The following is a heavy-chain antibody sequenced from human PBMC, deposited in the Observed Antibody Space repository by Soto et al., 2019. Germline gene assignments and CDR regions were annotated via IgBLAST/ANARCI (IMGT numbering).Heavy chain of an antibody. J-gene: IGHJ3*01. CDR2: IFGSGRTT. V-gene: IGHV3-23*01. CDR1: GFNFSSDV. D-gene: IGHD1-26*01. CDR3: AKSQGGCFFAGFDL. Sequence: PEGSLRLTCAASGFNFSSDVMNWVRQAPGQGLEWVASIFGSGRTTYYADSVKDRFTISRDNSKNTLYLELNSLRVEDTALCYCAKSQGGCFFAGFDLWGQGTMVTVSS.